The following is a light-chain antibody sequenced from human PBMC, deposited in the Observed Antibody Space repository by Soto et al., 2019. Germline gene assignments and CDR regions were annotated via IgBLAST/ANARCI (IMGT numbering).Light chain of an antibody. V-gene: IGLV2-23*01. CDR2: DDT. CDR1: SSDVGTYKP. J-gene: IGLJ2*01. CDR3: CSFAGSSTS. Sequence: QSVLTQPASVSGSPGQSITISCTGTSSDVGTYKPVSWYQQYPGKAPKVIIYDDTKRPSGVSSRFSGSKSGNTASLTISGLQAEDEADYYCCSFAGSSTSLGGGTKVTVL.